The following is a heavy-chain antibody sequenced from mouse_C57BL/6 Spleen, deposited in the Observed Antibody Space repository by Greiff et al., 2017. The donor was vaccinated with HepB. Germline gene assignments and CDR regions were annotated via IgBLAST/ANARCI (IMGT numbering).Heavy chain of an antibody. CDR2: IYPGDGDT. J-gene: IGHJ4*01. V-gene: IGHV1-80*01. Sequence: SGAELVKPGASVKISCKASGYAFSSYWMNWVKQRPGKGLEWIGQIYPGDGDTNYNGKFKGKATLTADKSSSTAYMQLSSLTSEDSAVYFCARHPPLGYAMDYWGQGTSVTVSS. CDR1: GYAFSSYW. CDR3: ARHPPLGYAMDY.